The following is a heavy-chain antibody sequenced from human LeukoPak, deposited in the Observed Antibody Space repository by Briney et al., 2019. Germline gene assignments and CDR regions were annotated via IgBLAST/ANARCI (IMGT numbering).Heavy chain of an antibody. V-gene: IGHV4-34*01. Sequence: PSETLSLTCAVYGGSFSGYYWSWIRQPPGKGLEWIGEINHSGSTNYNPSLKSRVTISVDTSKNQFSLKLSSVTAADTAVYYCARLDYYDSSQVFDYWGQGTLVTVSS. CDR3: ARLDYYDSSQVFDY. CDR2: INHSGST. J-gene: IGHJ4*02. CDR1: GGSFSGYY. D-gene: IGHD3-22*01.